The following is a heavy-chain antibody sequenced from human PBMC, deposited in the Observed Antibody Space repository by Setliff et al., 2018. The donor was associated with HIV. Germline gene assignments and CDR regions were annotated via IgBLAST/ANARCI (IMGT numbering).Heavy chain of an antibody. CDR1: GGTSKTFA. CDR2: ITPMFGTS. J-gene: IGHJ4*02. V-gene: IGHV1-69*06. Sequence: ASVKVSCKSSGGTSKTFALNWVRQAPGQGLEWMGRITPMFGTSNYAQKFQSRITIVADKLTSASYMELSSLRSDDTAIYYCARDRGWELSHPPFFDYWGQGTLVTVSS. CDR3: ARDRGWELSHPPFFDY. D-gene: IGHD1-7*01.